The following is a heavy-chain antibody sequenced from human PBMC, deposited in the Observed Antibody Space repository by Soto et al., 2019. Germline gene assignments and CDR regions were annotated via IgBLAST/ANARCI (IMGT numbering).Heavy chain of an antibody. Sequence: QITLKESGPPLVKPTQTLTLTCTVSGFSLTTSGVGVGWIRQPPGKAPEWLALIYWDGIERYSPSLRSRLTITMDTSKNQVVLTMTTMDPVDTATYYCAHSPCSGGTCYLFDHWGQGTPVIVPS. CDR1: GFSLTTSGVG. J-gene: IGHJ4*02. CDR3: AHSPCSGGTCYLFDH. CDR2: IYWDGIE. V-gene: IGHV2-5*02. D-gene: IGHD2-15*01.